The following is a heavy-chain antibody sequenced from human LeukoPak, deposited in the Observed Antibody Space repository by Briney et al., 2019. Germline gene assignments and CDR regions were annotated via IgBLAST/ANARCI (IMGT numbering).Heavy chain of an antibody. J-gene: IGHJ3*02. CDR2: IYYSGST. V-gene: IGHV4-39*07. D-gene: IGHD5-24*01. CDR1: GGSISSGGYY. CDR3: ARDDGVAGRGAFDI. Sequence: KSSETLSLTCTVSGGSISSGGYYWGWIRQPPGKGLEWIGSIYYSGSTYYNPSLKSRVTISVDTSKNQFSLKLSSVTAADTAVYYCARDDGVAGRGAFDIWGQGTMVTVSS.